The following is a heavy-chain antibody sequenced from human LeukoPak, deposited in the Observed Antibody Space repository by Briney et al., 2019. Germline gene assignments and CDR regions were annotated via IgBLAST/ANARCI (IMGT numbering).Heavy chain of an antibody. CDR3: TRAGGGVVVYSSSWFDF. CDR2: ISTSSSYI. J-gene: IGHJ4*02. CDR1: GFTFSSYS. V-gene: IGHV3-21*01. D-gene: IGHD6-13*01. Sequence: GGSLRLSCAASGFTFSSYSMNWVRQAPGKGLEWVSSISTSSSYIYYADPVKGRFTISRDNAKKSVNLQMNGLRPEDTAVYYCTRAGGGVVVYSSSWFDFWGQGTLVTVSS.